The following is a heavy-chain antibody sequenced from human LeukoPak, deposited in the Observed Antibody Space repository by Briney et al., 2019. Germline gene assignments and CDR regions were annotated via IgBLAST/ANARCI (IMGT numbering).Heavy chain of an antibody. CDR2: ISSNGGST. V-gene: IGHV3-64*01. Sequence: GGSLRLSCAASGFTFSSYAMHWVRQAPGKGLEYVSAISSNGGSTYYANSVKGRFTISRDNSKNTLYLQMGSLRAEDMAVYYCARDGPRYDFWSGYYNGYYYYMDVWGKGTTVTVSS. J-gene: IGHJ6*03. CDR1: GFTFSSYA. CDR3: ARDGPRYDFWSGYYNGYYYYMDV. D-gene: IGHD3-3*01.